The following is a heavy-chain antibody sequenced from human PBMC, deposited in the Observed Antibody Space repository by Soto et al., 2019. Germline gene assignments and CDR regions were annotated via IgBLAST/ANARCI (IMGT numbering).Heavy chain of an antibody. V-gene: IGHV1-69*01. Sequence: QVQLVQSGAEVKKPGSSVKVSCKASGGTFSSYAISWVRQAPGQGLEWMGGIIPIFGTANYAQKFQGRVTITADESTSTASMEVSTLGSEDTAVFYWARAGGPPGYYVMDVWAQGTPVTVPS. D-gene: IGHD3-10*01. J-gene: IGHJ6*02. CDR3: ARAGGPPGYYVMDV. CDR1: GGTFSSYA. CDR2: IIPIFGTA.